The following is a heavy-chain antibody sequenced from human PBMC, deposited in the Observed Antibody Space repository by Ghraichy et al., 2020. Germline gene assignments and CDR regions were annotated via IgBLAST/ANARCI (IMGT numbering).Heavy chain of an antibody. CDR3: ARDQADYGGNPDAFDI. J-gene: IGHJ3*02. Sequence: GGSLRLSCAASGFTVSSNYMSWVRQAPGKGLEWVSVIYSGGSTYYADSVKGRLTISRDNSKNTLYLQMNSLRAEDTAVYYCARDQADYGGNPDAFDIWGQGTMVTVSS. V-gene: IGHV3-53*01. CDR1: GFTVSSNY. CDR2: IYSGGST. D-gene: IGHD4-23*01.